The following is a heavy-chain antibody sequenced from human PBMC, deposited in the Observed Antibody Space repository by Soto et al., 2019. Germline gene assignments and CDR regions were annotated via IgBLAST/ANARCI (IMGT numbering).Heavy chain of an antibody. J-gene: IGHJ3*02. CDR1: GGSFSGYY. CDR2: INHSGST. D-gene: IGHD3-3*01. V-gene: IGHV4-34*01. Sequence: SETLSLTCAVYGGSFSGYYWSWIRQPPGKGLEWIGEINHSGSTNYNPSLKSRVTISVDTSKNQFSLKLSSVTAADTAVYYCARGRRSYDFWSGYYRGAFDIWGQGTMVTVSS. CDR3: ARGRRSYDFWSGYYRGAFDI.